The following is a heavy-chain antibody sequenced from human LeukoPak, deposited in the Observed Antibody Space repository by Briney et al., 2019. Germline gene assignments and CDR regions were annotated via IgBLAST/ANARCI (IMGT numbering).Heavy chain of an antibody. V-gene: IGHV3-15*01. CDR1: GFTFDDYG. CDR3: TTTIVVVTRNQMPFDI. Sequence: GGSLRLSCAASGFTFDDYGMSWVRQAPGKGLEWVGRIKSKTDGGTTDYAAPVKGRFTISRDDSKNTLYLQMNSLKTEDTAVYYCTTTIVVVTRNQMPFDIWGQGTMVTVSS. D-gene: IGHD3-22*01. CDR2: IKSKTDGGTT. J-gene: IGHJ3*02.